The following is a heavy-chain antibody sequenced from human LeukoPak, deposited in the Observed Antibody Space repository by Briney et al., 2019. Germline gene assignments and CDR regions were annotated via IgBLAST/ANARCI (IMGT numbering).Heavy chain of an antibody. CDR1: GFTFSTYT. D-gene: IGHD3-9*01. CDR2: ISSSNSYI. J-gene: IGHJ6*02. V-gene: IGHV3-21*01. Sequence: PGGSLRLSCAASGFTFSTYTMNWVRQAPGKGLEWVSSISSSNSYIYYADSVKGRFTISRDNAKNSLYLQMNSLRAEDTAVYYCARDSDGYDILTGYYYYYYGMDVWGQGTTVTVSS. CDR3: ARDSDGYDILTGYYYYYYGMDV.